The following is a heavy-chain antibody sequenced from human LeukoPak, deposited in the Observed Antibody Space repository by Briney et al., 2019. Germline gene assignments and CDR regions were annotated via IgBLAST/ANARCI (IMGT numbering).Heavy chain of an antibody. CDR2: FDPEDGET. D-gene: IGHD2/OR15-2a*01. V-gene: IGHV1-24*01. J-gene: IGHJ6*02. CDR1: GYTLTELP. CDR3: STLRESDV. Sequence: VASVKVSCKVYGYTLTELPMHWVRQAPGKGLEWMGGFDPEDGETIYAQRFQGRVTMTDDTSTETAYMELSSLRSDDTAVYYCSTLRESDVWGQGTTVNVSS.